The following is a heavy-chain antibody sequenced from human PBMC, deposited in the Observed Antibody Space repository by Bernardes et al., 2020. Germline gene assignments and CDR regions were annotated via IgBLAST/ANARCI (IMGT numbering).Heavy chain of an antibody. J-gene: IGHJ3*02. V-gene: IGHV4-31*03. CDR2: IYYSGST. CDR1: GGSISSGGYY. D-gene: IGHD4-17*01. Sequence: SETLSLTCTVSGGSISSGGYYWSWIRQHPGKGLEWIGYIYYSGSTYYNPSLKSRVTISVDTSKNQFSLKLSSVTAADTAVYYCAATVTRISDAFDIWGQGTMVTVSS. CDR3: AATVTRISDAFDI.